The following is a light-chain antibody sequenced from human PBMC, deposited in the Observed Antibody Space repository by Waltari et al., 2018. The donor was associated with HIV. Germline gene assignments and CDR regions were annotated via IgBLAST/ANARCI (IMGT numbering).Light chain of an antibody. Sequence: QSALTQPASVSGSPGQPITISCTGASSDIGGYTFVSWYQQHPGKAPKLMIYDVSNRPSGVSNRFSGSKSGNTASLTISGLQAEDEADYYCSSYTSSSTLFVFGTGTKVTVL. V-gene: IGLV2-14*01. CDR1: SSDIGGYTF. CDR2: DVS. J-gene: IGLJ1*01. CDR3: SSYTSSSTLFV.